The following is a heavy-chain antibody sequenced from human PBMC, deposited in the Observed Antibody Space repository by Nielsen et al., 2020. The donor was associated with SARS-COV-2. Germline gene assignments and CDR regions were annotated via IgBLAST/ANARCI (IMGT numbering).Heavy chain of an antibody. CDR2: IYYSGST. J-gene: IGHJ4*02. D-gene: IGHD3-3*01. V-gene: IGHV4-31*03. CDR1: GGSISSGGYY. CDR3: ARAHRITIFGVVSNFDY. Sequence: LRLSCTVSGGSISSGGYYWSWIRQHPGKGLEWIGYIYYSGSTYYNPSLKSRVTISVDTSKNQFSLKLSSLTAADTAVYYCARAHRITIFGVVSNFDYWGQGTLVTVSS.